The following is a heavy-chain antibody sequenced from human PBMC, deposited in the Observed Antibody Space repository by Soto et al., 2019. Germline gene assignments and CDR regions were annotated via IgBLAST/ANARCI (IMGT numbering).Heavy chain of an antibody. CDR2: INHSGIT. V-gene: IGHV4-34*01. CDR3: ARARGDSSGWYRFHDY. CDR1: GGSFSGYY. D-gene: IGHD6-19*01. Sequence: QVQLQQWGAGLLKPSETLSLTCAVYGGSFSGYYWSWIRQPPGKGLEWIGEINHSGITNYNPSLKSRVTISVDTSKNQFSLKLSSVTAADTAVYYCARARGDSSGWYRFHDYWGQGTLVTVSS. J-gene: IGHJ4*02.